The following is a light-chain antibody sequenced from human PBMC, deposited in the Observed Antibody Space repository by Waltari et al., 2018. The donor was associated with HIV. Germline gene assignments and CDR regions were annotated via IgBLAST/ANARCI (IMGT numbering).Light chain of an antibody. CDR2: SDS. CDR1: NIGIKS. CDR3: QVWDSSSDHPV. J-gene: IGLJ2*01. V-gene: IGLV3-21*04. Sequence: SYVLTQPPSVSVAPGKPARITCGGDNIGIKSVHWYQQKPGQAPVVVMSSDSDRPAGIPERFSGSNSGNTATLTISRVEAGDEADYYCQVWDSSSDHPVFGGGTKLTVL.